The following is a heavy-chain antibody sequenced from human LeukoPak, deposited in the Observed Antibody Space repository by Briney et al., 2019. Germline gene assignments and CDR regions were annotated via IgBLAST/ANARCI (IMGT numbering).Heavy chain of an antibody. Sequence: PSETLSLTCTVSGGSISSGSYYWSWIRQPAGKGLEWIGRIYTSGSTNYNPSLKSRVTISADTSKNQFSLKLSSVTAADTAVYYCARGWYSSSHWFDPWGQGTLVTLSS. J-gene: IGHJ5*02. V-gene: IGHV4-61*02. CDR2: IYTSGST. CDR1: GGSISSGSYY. CDR3: ARGWYSSSHWFDP. D-gene: IGHD6-6*01.